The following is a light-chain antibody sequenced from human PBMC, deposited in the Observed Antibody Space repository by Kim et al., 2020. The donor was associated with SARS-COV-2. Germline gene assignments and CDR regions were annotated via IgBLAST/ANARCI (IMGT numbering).Light chain of an antibody. CDR1: SLRSYY. Sequence: ALGHAVRITCQGDSLRSYYATWYQQKPRQAPLLVIYGKNNRPSGIPDRFSGSSSGSTASLTITGAQAEDEADYYCNSRDNSDNHVLFGGGTQLTVL. CDR3: NSRDNSDNHVL. J-gene: IGLJ2*01. V-gene: IGLV3-19*01. CDR2: GKN.